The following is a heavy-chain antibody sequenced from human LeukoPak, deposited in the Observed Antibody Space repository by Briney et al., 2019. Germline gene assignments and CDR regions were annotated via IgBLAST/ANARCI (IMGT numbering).Heavy chain of an antibody. D-gene: IGHD5-12*01. CDR3: AKGQGGYENHNWFDP. Sequence: GVCLRLSCAASGFTFSSFAMSWVRQAPGKGLEWVSAISGSGGSTYYADSVKGRFTISRDNSKNTLYLQMNSLRAEDTAVYYCAKGQGGYENHNWFDPWGQGTLVTVSS. CDR2: ISGSGGST. CDR1: GFTFSSFA. J-gene: IGHJ5*02. V-gene: IGHV3-23*01.